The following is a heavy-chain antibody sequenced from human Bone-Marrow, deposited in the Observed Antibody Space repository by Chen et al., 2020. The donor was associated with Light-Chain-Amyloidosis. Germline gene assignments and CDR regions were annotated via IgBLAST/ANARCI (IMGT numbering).Heavy chain of an antibody. CDR3: ARTYYDSSGPLFDY. Sequence: QLQLQESGPGLVKPSETLSLTCTVSGGSISSSSYYWGWIRQPPGKGLEWIGSIYYSGSTYYIPSLKSRVTISVDTSKNQFSLKLSSVTAADTAVYYCARTYYDSSGPLFDYWGQGTLVTVSS. V-gene: IGHV4-39*01. J-gene: IGHJ4*02. D-gene: IGHD3-22*01. CDR2: IYYSGST. CDR1: GGSISSSSYY.